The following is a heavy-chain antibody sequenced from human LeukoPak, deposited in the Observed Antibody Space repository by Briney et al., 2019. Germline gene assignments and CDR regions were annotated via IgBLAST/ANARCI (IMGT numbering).Heavy chain of an antibody. V-gene: IGHV4-39*07. D-gene: IGHD1-26*01. J-gene: IGHJ6*03. CDR3: ARVGGSYRNYYYYYYMDV. CDR1: GGSISSSSYY. Sequence: SETLSLTCTVSGGSISSSSYYWGWIRQPPGKGLEWIGSIYYSGSTYYNPSLKSRVTISVDTSKNQFSLKLSSVTAADTAVYYCARVGGSYRNYYYYYYMDVWGKGTTVTVSS. CDR2: IYYSGST.